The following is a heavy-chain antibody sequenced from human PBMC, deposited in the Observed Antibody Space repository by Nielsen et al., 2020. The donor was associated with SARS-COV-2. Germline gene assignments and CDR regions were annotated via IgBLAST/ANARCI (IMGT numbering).Heavy chain of an antibody. CDR3: AGHLSWYGMDV. V-gene: IGHV3-33*05. CDR1: GFTFSSYG. D-gene: IGHD3-16*02. Sequence: GESLKISCAASGFTFSSYGMHWVRQAPGKGLEWVAVISYDGGNKYYADSVKGRFTISRDNSKNTLYLQMNSLRAEDTAVYYCAGHLSWYGMDVWGQGTTVTVSS. J-gene: IGHJ6*02. CDR2: ISYDGGNK.